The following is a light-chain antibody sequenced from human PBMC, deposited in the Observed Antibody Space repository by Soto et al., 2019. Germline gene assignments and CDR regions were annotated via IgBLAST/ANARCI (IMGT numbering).Light chain of an antibody. CDR1: QSVSNDF. CDR3: QQRSNWPPT. V-gene: IGKV3D-20*02. CDR2: GAS. Sequence: EIVLTQSPGILSLSPGERATLSCRASQSVSNDFLAWYQQKPGQAPRLLIYGASTRATDVPDRFSGSGSGADFTLSISRLEPEDFAVYYCQQRSNWPPTFGQGTKVDIK. J-gene: IGKJ1*01.